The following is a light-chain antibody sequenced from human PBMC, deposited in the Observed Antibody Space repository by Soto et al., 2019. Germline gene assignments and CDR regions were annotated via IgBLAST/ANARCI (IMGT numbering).Light chain of an antibody. Sequence: DIQMTQSPSSLSASVGDRVTITCRASQSISSYLNWYQHKPGKAPKLLIYAASSLQTGVPSRFSGSRSGTDFALTISSLQRDDLATYYCQQTDSFPRTFGQGTKVDIK. CDR1: QSISSY. CDR3: QQTDSFPRT. CDR2: AAS. V-gene: IGKV1-39*01. J-gene: IGKJ1*01.